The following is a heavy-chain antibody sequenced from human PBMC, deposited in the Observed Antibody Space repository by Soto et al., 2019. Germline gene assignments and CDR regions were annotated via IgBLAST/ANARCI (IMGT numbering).Heavy chain of an antibody. CDR1: GGTFSSYA. Sequence: SVKVSCKASGGTFSSYAISWVRQAPGQGLEWMGGIIPIFGTANYAQKFQGRVTITADESTGTAYMELSSLRSEDTAVYYCASYLITIFGVVIGQWFDPWGQGTLVTVSS. CDR2: IIPIFGTA. V-gene: IGHV1-69*13. CDR3: ASYLITIFGVVIGQWFDP. J-gene: IGHJ5*02. D-gene: IGHD3-3*01.